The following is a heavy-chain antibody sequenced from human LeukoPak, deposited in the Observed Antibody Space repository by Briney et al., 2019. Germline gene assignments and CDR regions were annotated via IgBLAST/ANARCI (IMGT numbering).Heavy chain of an antibody. CDR1: GFTFSSYG. V-gene: IGHV3-30*18. CDR3: AKGWLGKFDY. D-gene: IGHD5-24*01. CDR2: ISYDGSNK. J-gene: IGHJ4*02. Sequence: PGRSLRLSCAASGFTFSSYGMHWVRQAPGKGLEWVAVISYDGSNKYYADSVKGRFTISRDNSKNTLYLQMNSLRAEDTAVYYSAKGWLGKFDYWGQGTLVTVSS.